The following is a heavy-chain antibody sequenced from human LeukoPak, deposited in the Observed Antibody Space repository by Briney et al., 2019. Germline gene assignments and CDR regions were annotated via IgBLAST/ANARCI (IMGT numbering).Heavy chain of an antibody. CDR3: ARARVYSSSWYSEAYFDY. D-gene: IGHD6-13*01. CDR1: GYTLTELS. CDR2: ISAYNGNT. J-gene: IGHJ4*02. V-gene: IGHV1-18*01. Sequence: ASVKVSCKVSGYTLTELSMHWVRQAPGQGLEWMGWISAYNGNTNYAQKLQGRVTMTTDTSTSTAYMELRSLRSDDTAVYYCARARVYSSSWYSEAYFDYWGQGTLVTVSS.